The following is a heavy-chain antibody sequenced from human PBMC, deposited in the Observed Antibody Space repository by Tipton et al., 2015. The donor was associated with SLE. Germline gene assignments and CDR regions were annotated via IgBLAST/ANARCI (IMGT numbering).Heavy chain of an antibody. Sequence: LRLSCTVSGGSISSGSYYWSWIRQPAGKGLEWIGRIFSKGSTNSNLSLKSRVTISADTSKNQFSLKLTSVTAADTAVYYCARLEDPFGIFGVPKGWFDPWGQGTLVTVSS. D-gene: IGHD3-3*02. J-gene: IGHJ5*02. V-gene: IGHV4-61*02. CDR2: IFSKGST. CDR3: ARLEDPFGIFGVPKGWFDP. CDR1: GGSISSGSYY.